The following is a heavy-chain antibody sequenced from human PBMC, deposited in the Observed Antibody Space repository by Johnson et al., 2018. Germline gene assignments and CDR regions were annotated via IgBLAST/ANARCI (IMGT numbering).Heavy chain of an antibody. V-gene: IGHV3-15*01. J-gene: IGHJ6*02. CDR3: TTGGCSGGSCYNYGMDV. CDR1: GFTFSNAW. D-gene: IGHD2-15*01. Sequence: VQLVQSGGGLVKPGGSLRLSCAASGFTFSNAWMSWVRQAPGKGLEWVGRIKSKTDGGTTDYAAPVKGRFTISRDDSKNTLYLQMNSLKTEDTAVYYCTTGGCSGGSCYNYGMDVWGQGTTVTVSS. CDR2: IKSKTDGGTT.